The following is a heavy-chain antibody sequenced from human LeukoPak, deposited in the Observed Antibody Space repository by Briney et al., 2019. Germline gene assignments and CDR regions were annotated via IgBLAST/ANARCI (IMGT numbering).Heavy chain of an antibody. J-gene: IGHJ4*02. CDR2: INHSGST. CDR3: ARDREAPDGYSSGWAFDY. CDR1: GGSFSGYY. D-gene: IGHD6-19*01. Sequence: SETPSLTCAVYGGSFSGYYWSWIRQPPGKGLEWIGEINHSGSTSYNPSLKSRVTISVDTSKNQFSLKLSSVTAADTAVYYCARDREAPDGYSSGWAFDYWGQGTLVTVSS. V-gene: IGHV4-34*01.